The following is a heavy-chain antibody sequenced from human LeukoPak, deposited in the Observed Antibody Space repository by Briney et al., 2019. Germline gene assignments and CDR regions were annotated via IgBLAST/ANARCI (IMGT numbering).Heavy chain of an antibody. CDR1: GYTFTSYG. CDR3: ARLYGGNSVDWFDS. CDR2: ISAYNGNT. J-gene: IGHJ5*01. V-gene: IGHV1-18*01. Sequence: ASVKVSCKASGYTFTSYGISWVRQAPGQGLEWMGWISAYNGNTNYAQKLQGRVTMTTDTSTSTAYMELRSLRSDDTAVYYCARLYGGNSVDWFDSWGQGTLVTVSS. D-gene: IGHD4-23*01.